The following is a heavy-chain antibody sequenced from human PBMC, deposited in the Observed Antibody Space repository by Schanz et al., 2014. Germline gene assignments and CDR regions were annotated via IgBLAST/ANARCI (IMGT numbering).Heavy chain of an antibody. CDR1: GFTFSTYS. Sequence: AASGFTFSTYSMTWVRQAPGKGLEWVSTILGSADRTYYADFVKGRFTLSIDNSKNTIYLQMSSLRPEYTAMYHSVKHCSDLGRYTFD. V-gene: IGHV3-23*01. CDR3: VKHCSDLGRYTFD. J-gene: IGHJ4*01. CDR2: ILGSADRT. D-gene: IGHD3-16*02.